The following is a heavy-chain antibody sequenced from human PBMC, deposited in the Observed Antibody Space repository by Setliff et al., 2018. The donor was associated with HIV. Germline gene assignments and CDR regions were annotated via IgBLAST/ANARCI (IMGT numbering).Heavy chain of an antibody. Sequence: GGSLRLSCEVSSTFTFRTSILHWVRQAPGKGLDWVAGISLDGNSEHYADSVKGRFSISRDNSKNTMYLQMDSLRVEDTAVYYCARETMYDSRGYLSHYFDYWGQGTPVTVSS. CDR1: TFTFRTSI. V-gene: IGHV3-30-3*01. D-gene: IGHD3-22*01. CDR2: ISLDGNSE. J-gene: IGHJ4*02. CDR3: ARETMYDSRGYLSHYFDY.